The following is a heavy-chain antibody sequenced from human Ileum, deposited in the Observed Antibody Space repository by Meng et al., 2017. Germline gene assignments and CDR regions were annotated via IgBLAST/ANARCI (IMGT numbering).Heavy chain of an antibody. CDR2: INTRDST. CDR1: FGVICSHD. J-gene: IGHJ5*02. Sequence: HVQQVVAGAGIVVHAASPYRSCLVSFGVICSHDWSWIRRPAGQGVEGFGRINTRDSTNYDPSLKGRVTMSVDTSKNQFYLKLSSVTAADTAVYYGARDFVPTVTYCYSWFDHWGQGTLVTVSS. V-gene: IGHV4-4*07. CDR3: ARDFVPTVTYCYSWFDH. D-gene: IGHD4-17*01.